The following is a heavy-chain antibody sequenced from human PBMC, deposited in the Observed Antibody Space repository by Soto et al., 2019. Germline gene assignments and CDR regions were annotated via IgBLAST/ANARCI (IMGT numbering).Heavy chain of an antibody. V-gene: IGHV2-70*19. CDR2: VRWDDEK. J-gene: IGHJ6*02. D-gene: IGHD5-12*01. Sequence: GPTLVNPSQTLTLTCTFSGFSLNTGGMCLSWVRQPTGKALEWLAVVRWDDEKHFSTSLRNRISVSKDASGDRVVLTMANMDPADSGTYYCVRTHGGYTAYYGMDVWGPGTTVTV. CDR1: GFSLNTGGMC. CDR3: VRTHGGYTAYYGMDV.